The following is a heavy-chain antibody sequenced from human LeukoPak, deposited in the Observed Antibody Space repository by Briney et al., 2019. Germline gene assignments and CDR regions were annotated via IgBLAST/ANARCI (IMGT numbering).Heavy chain of an antibody. CDR3: ARGGDY. J-gene: IGHJ4*02. V-gene: IGHV1-2*02. CDR1: GYTFTAYY. CDR2: INLYNSGT. Sequence: ASVKVSCKASGYTFTAYYLHWVRQAPGQGLEWMGWINLYNSGTNYAQKFQGRVTMTRDTSISTAYMELSRLRSDDTAMYYCARGGDYWGQGTLDTVSS. D-gene: IGHD3-16*01.